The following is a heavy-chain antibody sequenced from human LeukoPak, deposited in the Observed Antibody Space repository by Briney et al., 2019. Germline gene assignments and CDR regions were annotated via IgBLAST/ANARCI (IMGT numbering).Heavy chain of an antibody. CDR3: TKGGYSTSWYWIY. CDR2: IKPDGSEK. Sequence: PGGSLRLSFAASGFTFSDTLMTWVRQAPGKGREWVATIKPDGSEKYYVDSVRGRFTISRVNAENSLYLQMNSLRAEDTAVYHCTKGGYSTSWYWIYWGQGTLVTVSS. D-gene: IGHD2-2*01. CDR1: GFTFSDTL. J-gene: IGHJ4*02. V-gene: IGHV3-7*03.